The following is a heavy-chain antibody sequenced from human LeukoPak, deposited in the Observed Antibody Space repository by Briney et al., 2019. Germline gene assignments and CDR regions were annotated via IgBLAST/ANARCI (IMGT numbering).Heavy chain of an antibody. D-gene: IGHD2-21*02. CDR1: GGTFSSYA. CDR2: IIPIFGTA. Sequence: SVKVSCKASGGTFSSYAISWVRQAPGQGLEWMGGIIPIFGTANYAQKFQGRVTITADESTSTAYMELSSLRSEDPAVYYCARGHIVVVTATLYWFDPWGQGTLVTVSS. V-gene: IGHV1-69*13. CDR3: ARGHIVVVTATLYWFDP. J-gene: IGHJ5*02.